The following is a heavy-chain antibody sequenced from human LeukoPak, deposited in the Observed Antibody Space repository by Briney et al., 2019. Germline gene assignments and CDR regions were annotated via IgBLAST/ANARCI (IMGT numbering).Heavy chain of an antibody. CDR2: ISYSGTT. Sequence: SETLSLTCTVSGDSMNIYYWNWIRQPPGKGLEWIGYISYSGTTNYNPSLKSRVTTSVDTSKNQFSLKLSSVTAADTVVYYCARLRDYVWGSYRVFDYWGQGTLVTVSS. V-gene: IGHV4-59*12. CDR3: ARLRDYVWGSYRVFDY. CDR1: GDSMNIYY. J-gene: IGHJ4*02. D-gene: IGHD3-16*02.